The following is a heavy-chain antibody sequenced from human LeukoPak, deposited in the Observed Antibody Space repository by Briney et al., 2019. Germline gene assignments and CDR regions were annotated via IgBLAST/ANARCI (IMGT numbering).Heavy chain of an antibody. J-gene: IGHJ4*02. CDR1: GGSFSGYY. CDR3: ARGSGRSAWVFDY. D-gene: IGHD2-15*01. V-gene: IGHV4-34*01. Sequence: TSETLSLTCAVYGGSFSGYYWTWIRQPPGKGLEWIGEINHSRTTNYNPSLKSRVTISIDTSKNQFSLKLNSVTAADTAVYYCARGSGRSAWVFDYWGQGTLVTVSS. CDR2: INHSRTT.